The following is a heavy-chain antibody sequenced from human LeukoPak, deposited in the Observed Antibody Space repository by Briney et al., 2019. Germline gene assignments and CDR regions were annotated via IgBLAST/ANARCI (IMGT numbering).Heavy chain of an antibody. CDR3: AKDYPRDIAVAGSIRFDY. D-gene: IGHD6-19*01. CDR1: GFTFSSYA. Sequence: PGESLRLSCAASGFTFSSYAMSWVRQAPGKGLEWVSVISGSGGSTHYADSVKGRFTISRGNSKNTLYLQMNSLRAEDTAVYYCAKDYPRDIAVAGSIRFDYWGQGTLVTVSS. V-gene: IGHV3-23*01. CDR2: ISGSGGST. J-gene: IGHJ4*02.